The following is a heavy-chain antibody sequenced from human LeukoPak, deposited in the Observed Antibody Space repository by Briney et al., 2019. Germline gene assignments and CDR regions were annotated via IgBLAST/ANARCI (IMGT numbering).Heavy chain of an antibody. V-gene: IGHV3-21*01. CDR3: AREITLDY. CDR1: GFTFSSYT. D-gene: IGHD3-10*01. Sequence: PGGSLRLSCTASGFTFSSYTMNWVRQAPGKGLEWVSSISVGSGYIYYADSVKGRFTISRDNAKNSLYLQMNSLRAEDTAVYYCAREITLDYWGQGTLVTVSS. CDR2: ISVGSGYI. J-gene: IGHJ4*02.